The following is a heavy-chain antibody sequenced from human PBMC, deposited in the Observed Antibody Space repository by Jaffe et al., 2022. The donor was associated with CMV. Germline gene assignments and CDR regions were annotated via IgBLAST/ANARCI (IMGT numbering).Heavy chain of an antibody. CDR3: AKDGRNWNYYLFDY. D-gene: IGHD1-7*01. CDR2: ISWNSGSI. Sequence: EVQLVESGGGLVQPGRSLRLSCAASGFTFDDYAMHWVRQAPGKGLEWVSGISWNSGSIGYADSVKGRFTISRDNAKNSLYLQMNSLRAEDTALYYCAKDGRNWNYYLFDYWGQGTLVTVSS. V-gene: IGHV3-9*01. CDR1: GFTFDDYA. J-gene: IGHJ4*02.